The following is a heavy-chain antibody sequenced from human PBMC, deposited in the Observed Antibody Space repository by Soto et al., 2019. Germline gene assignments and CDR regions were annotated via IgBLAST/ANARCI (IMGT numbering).Heavy chain of an antibody. J-gene: IGHJ6*03. CDR3: ARGPSWGPDYMDV. CDR2: INHSGST. Sequence: SETLSLTCAVYGGSFSGYYWSWIRQPPGKGLEWIGEINHSGSTNYNPSLKSRVTISVDTSKNQFSLKLSSVTAADTAVYYCARGPSWGPDYMDVWGKGTTVTV. D-gene: IGHD3-16*01. CDR1: GGSFSGYY. V-gene: IGHV4-34*01.